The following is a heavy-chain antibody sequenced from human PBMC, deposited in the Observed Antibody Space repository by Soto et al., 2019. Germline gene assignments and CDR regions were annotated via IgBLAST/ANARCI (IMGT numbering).Heavy chain of an antibody. CDR1: GDSISSGGHY. J-gene: IGHJ4*02. D-gene: IGHD6-13*01. CDR2: ISYSGSA. CDR3: ARESRSWYGSIWDY. Sequence: SETLSLTCTVSGDSISSGGHYWSWIRQHPGKRPEWIGYISYSGSANYNPSLESRFTISVDTSKNQFSLKLSSVTAADTAVYYCARESRSWYGSIWDYWGQGTLVTVSS. V-gene: IGHV4-31*03.